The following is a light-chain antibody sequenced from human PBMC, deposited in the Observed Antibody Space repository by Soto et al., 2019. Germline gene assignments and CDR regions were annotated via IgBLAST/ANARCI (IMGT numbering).Light chain of an antibody. CDR2: DVN. CDR3: TSYTAKNTLV. Sequence: QSVLTQLASVSGSPGQSITISCSGPTSDIHDFNSISWYRHHPGKAPRLIVYDVNKRPSGISPRFSGSKSGLTASLTISGLQGEDEADYFCTSYTAKNTLVFGTGTKVTVL. CDR1: TSDIHDFNS. V-gene: IGLV2-14*01. J-gene: IGLJ1*01.